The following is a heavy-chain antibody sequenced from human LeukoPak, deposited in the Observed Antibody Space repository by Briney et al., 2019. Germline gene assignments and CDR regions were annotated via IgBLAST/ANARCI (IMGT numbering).Heavy chain of an antibody. CDR2: INPSGGST. Sequence: ASVKVSCKASGYTFTSYYMHWVRQAPGQGLEWMGIINPSGGSTSYAQKFQGRVTMTRDTSTSTVYMELSSLRSDDTAVYHCERDNGRITFGGVIVMNYWGQGTLVTVSS. CDR3: ERDNGRITFGGVIVMNY. J-gene: IGHJ4*02. CDR1: GYTFTSYY. D-gene: IGHD3-16*02. V-gene: IGHV1-46*01.